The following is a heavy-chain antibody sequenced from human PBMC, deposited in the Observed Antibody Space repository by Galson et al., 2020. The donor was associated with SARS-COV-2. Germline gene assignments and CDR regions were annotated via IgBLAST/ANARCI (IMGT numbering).Heavy chain of an antibody. Sequence: ETSETLSLTCSVSGDSISTSSYYWAWVRQPSGKGLEWIGCIYYSGSTYYKPSLKSRVTMSVDTSKNQFSLRLSSVTAADTAVYYCVRHSPDSSLDPWGQGTLVTV. D-gene: IGHD6-13*01. V-gene: IGHV4-39*01. CDR1: GDSISTSSYY. J-gene: IGHJ5*02. CDR2: IYYSGST. CDR3: VRHSPDSSLDP.